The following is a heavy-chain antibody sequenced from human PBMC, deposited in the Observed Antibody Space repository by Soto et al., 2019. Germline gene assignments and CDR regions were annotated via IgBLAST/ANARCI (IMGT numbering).Heavy chain of an antibody. Sequence: LRLSCAASGFTFSSYAMHWVRQAPGKGLEWVAGISYDGSNKYYADSVKGRFTISRDNSKNTLYLQMNSLRADDTAVYYCAKDADYYGSGSYAYYFDSWGQGTLVTVSS. CDR2: ISYDGSNK. D-gene: IGHD3-10*01. V-gene: IGHV3-30-3*01. CDR1: GFTFSSYA. J-gene: IGHJ4*02. CDR3: AKDADYYGSGSYAYYFDS.